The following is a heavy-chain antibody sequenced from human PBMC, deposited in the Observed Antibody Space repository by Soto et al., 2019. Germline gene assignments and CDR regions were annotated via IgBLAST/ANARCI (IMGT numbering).Heavy chain of an antibody. CDR2: IDSGGRTT. CDR1: GFIFSSYS. Sequence: GGSLRLSCAASGFIFSSYSVNWVRQVPGKGLVWVSRIDSGGRTTTYADSVKGRFTISRDNAKNTLYLQMNGLRAEDTALYYCARWFTYGNFDYFDYWGQGTQVTVSS. V-gene: IGHV3-74*01. CDR3: ARWFTYGNFDYFDY. J-gene: IGHJ4*02. D-gene: IGHD3-10*01.